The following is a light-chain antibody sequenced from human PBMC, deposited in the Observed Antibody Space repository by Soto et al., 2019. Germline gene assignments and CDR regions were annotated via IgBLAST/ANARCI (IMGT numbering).Light chain of an antibody. CDR2: EVS. CDR3: SSYTSSSTLV. CDR1: SSDVGGYNS. J-gene: IGLJ1*01. Sequence: QSALTQPASVSGSPGQSITISCTGTSSDVGGYNSVSWYQQHPGKAPKLMIYEVSNRPSGVSNRFSGSKSGNTASLTISGLQAEDESDYSCSSYTSSSTLVFGTGTKVTVL. V-gene: IGLV2-14*01.